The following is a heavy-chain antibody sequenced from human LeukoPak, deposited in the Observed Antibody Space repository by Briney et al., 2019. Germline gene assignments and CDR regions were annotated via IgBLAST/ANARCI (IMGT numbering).Heavy chain of an antibody. CDR1: GGTFTSYT. D-gene: IGHD2-15*01. V-gene: IGHV1-69*02. CDR3: ASRAGYGSGIYDY. Sequence: ASVTVSCKASGGTFTSYTISWVRQAPGQGLGWMGRIIPILGIANYAQKFQGRVTITADKSTSTAYMELSSLGSEDTAVYYCASRAGYGSGIYDYWGQGTLVTVSS. CDR2: IIPILGIA. J-gene: IGHJ4*02.